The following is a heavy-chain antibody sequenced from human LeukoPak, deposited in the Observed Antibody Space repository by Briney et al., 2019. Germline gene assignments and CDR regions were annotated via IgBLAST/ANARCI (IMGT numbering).Heavy chain of an antibody. V-gene: IGHV3-7*01. CDR1: GFSFTNYW. CDR3: ARGHFYGSTHAFDI. D-gene: IGHD3-10*01. J-gene: IGHJ3*02. CDR2: VKEDGTTK. Sequence: PGGSLRLSCAASGFSFTNYWMSWVRQAPGKGLEWVANVKEDGTTKQYVDSVKGRFTISRDNAKNSLYLQMDSLRAEDTAVYYCARGHFYGSTHAFDIWGQGTMVTVSS.